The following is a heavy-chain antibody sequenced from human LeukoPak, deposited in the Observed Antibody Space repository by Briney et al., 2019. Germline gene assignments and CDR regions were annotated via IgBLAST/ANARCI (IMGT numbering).Heavy chain of an antibody. D-gene: IGHD3-9*01. CDR1: GGTFSSYA. Sequence: GASVKVSCKASGGTFSSYAISGVRQAPGQGLEWMGGIIPIFGTANYAQKFQGRVTITADESTSTAYMELSSLRSEDTAVYYCARGAVRYFDWLNWFDPWGQGTLVTVSS. CDR3: ARGAVRYFDWLNWFDP. V-gene: IGHV1-69*01. J-gene: IGHJ5*02. CDR2: IIPIFGTA.